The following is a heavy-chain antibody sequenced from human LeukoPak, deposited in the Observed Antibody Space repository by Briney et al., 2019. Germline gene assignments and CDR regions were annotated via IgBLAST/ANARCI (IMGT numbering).Heavy chain of an antibody. Sequence: SETLSLTCTVSGDSISSSTYYWGWIRQPPGKGLEWIGSIYYSGSTYYNPSLKSRVTISIDTSKNQFSLKLTPVTAADTAVYYCARVIVEDYFDYWGQGTLVTVSS. V-gene: IGHV4-39*01. CDR1: GDSISSSTYY. CDR2: IYYSGST. J-gene: IGHJ4*02. D-gene: IGHD3-22*01. CDR3: ARVIVEDYFDY.